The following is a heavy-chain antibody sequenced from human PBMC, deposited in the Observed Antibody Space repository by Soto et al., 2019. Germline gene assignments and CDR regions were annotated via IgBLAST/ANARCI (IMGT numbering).Heavy chain of an antibody. D-gene: IGHD2-8*01. CDR1: GGTFSSYA. J-gene: IGHJ4*02. CDR2: IIPIFGTA. CDR3: ARSEPSVLMVYANY. Sequence: QVQLVQSGAEVKKPGSSVKVSCKASGGTFSSYAISWVRQAPGQGLEWMGGIIPIFGTANYAQKFQGRVTITADESTSTAYMELSSLRSDDTAVYYCARSEPSVLMVYANYWGQGTLVTVSS. V-gene: IGHV1-69*01.